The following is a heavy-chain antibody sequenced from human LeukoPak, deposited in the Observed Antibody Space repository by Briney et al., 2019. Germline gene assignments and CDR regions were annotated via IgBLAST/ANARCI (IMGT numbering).Heavy chain of an antibody. CDR3: ARGAGYYYGSGSPRIRFDP. CDR1: GGSISSSNW. V-gene: IGHV4-4*02. D-gene: IGHD3-10*01. J-gene: IGHJ5*02. Sequence: SGTLSLTCAVSGGSISSSNWWSWVRQPPGKGLEWIGEIYHSGSTNYNPSLKSRVTISVDTSKNQFSLKLSSVTAADTAVYYCARGAGYYYGSGSPRIRFDPWGQGTLVTVSS. CDR2: IYHSGST.